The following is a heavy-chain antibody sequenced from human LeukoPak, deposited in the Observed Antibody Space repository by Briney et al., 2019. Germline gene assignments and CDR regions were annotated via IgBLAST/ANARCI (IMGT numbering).Heavy chain of an antibody. J-gene: IGHJ4*02. CDR1: GGTFSSYA. V-gene: IGHV1-69*13. D-gene: IGHD4-17*01. CDR3: ATTTVYQYYFDY. CDR2: IIPIFGTA. Sequence: SVKVSCKASGGTFSSYAISWVRQAPGQGLEWMGGIIPIFGTANYAQKFQGRVTITADESTSTAYMELSSLRSEDTAVYYCATTTVYQYYFDYWGQGTLVTVSS.